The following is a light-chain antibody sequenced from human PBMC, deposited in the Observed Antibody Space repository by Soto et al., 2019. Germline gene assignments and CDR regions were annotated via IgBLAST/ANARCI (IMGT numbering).Light chain of an antibody. Sequence: DIHMTQSPATLSASVGDRVTITCRASQSISSWLAWYQQKPGKVPKLLIDDASSLESGVPSRFSGSGSGTEFTLTISSLQPDDFATYYCQQYNTYPWTFGQGTKVGVK. J-gene: IGKJ1*01. CDR1: QSISSW. CDR2: DAS. CDR3: QQYNTYPWT. V-gene: IGKV1-5*01.